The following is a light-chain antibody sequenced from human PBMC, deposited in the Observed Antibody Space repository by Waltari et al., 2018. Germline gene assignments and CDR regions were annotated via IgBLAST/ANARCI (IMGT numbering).Light chain of an antibody. CDR3: SSYAGSNNYV. CDR2: EVS. V-gene: IGLV2-8*01. J-gene: IGLJ1*01. Sequence: QSALTQPPPASGSLGQSVTISCTGTSSDVGAYNYVSWYQQHPGKAPKLLIYEVSKWPSGVPDRFSGSKSGNTAFLTVSGLQAEDEVDYYCSSYAGSNNYVFGTGTKVTVL. CDR1: SSDVGAYNY.